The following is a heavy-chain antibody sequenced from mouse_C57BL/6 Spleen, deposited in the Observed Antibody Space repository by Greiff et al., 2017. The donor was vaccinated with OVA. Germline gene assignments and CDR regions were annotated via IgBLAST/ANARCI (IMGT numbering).Heavy chain of an antibody. D-gene: IGHD2-5*01. V-gene: IGHV1-15*01. CDR1: GYTFTDYE. CDR3: TRSWSNYDY. CDR2: IDPETGGT. J-gene: IGHJ2*01. Sequence: VQLQQSGAELVRPGASVTLSCKASGYTFTDYEMHWVKQTPVHGLEWIGAIDPETGGTAYNQKFKGKAILTADKSSSTAYMELRSLTSEDSAVYYCTRSWSNYDYWGQGTTLTVSS.